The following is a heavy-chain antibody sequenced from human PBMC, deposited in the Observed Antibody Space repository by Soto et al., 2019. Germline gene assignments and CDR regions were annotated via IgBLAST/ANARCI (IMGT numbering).Heavy chain of an antibody. V-gene: IGHV3-30-3*01. Sequence: QVQLVESGGGVVQPGRSLRLSCAASGFTFSSYAMHWVRQAPGKGLEWVAVISYDGSNKYYADSVKGRFTISRDNSKNTLYLQMNSLRAEDTAVYYCARPGQGGAVADWYFDLWGRGTLVTVSS. D-gene: IGHD6-19*01. J-gene: IGHJ2*01. CDR3: ARPGQGGAVADWYFDL. CDR2: ISYDGSNK. CDR1: GFTFSSYA.